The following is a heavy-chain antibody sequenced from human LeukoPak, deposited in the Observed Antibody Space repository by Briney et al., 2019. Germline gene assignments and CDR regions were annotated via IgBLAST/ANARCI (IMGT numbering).Heavy chain of an antibody. V-gene: IGHV3-30*18. D-gene: IGHD6-19*01. Sequence: GRSLRLSCVASGFTFSSYGMHWVRQAPGKGLEWVAVISYDGSNKYYADSVKGRFTISRDNSKNTLYLQMNSLRAEDTAVYYCAKEEWLVPFDYWGQGTLVTVSS. CDR3: AKEEWLVPFDY. CDR2: ISYDGSNK. J-gene: IGHJ4*02. CDR1: GFTFSSYG.